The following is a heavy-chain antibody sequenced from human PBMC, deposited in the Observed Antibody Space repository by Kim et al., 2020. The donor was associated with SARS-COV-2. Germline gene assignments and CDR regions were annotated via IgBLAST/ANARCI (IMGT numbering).Heavy chain of an antibody. CDR2: VSYSGST. CDR3: ARYSSGSRSFDY. D-gene: IGHD3-10*01. J-gene: IGHJ4*02. Sequence: SETLSLTCTVSGGFMTDYYWGCIRQSPGKGLEWLGYVSYSGSTHYNPSLKSRLTISVDTSKYQFSLRLSSVTAADTAMYYCARYSSGSRSFDYWGQGTLVTVSS. V-gene: IGHV4-59*08. CDR1: GGFMTDYY.